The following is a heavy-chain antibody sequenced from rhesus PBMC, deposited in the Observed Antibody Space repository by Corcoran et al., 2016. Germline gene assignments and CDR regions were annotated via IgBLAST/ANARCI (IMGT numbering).Heavy chain of an antibody. J-gene: IGHJ1*01. Sequence: QVQLQESGPGLVKPSETLPLTCAVSGASISSNYWSWIRQAPGKGLQWIGRIYGSGWSTDYTPSLMSRVTSSIAPSQTQFSLNLSSVTAADTAVYYCAGGRIAGTVEYFEFWGQGALVTVSS. CDR3: AGGRIAGTVEYFEF. CDR1: GASISSNY. CDR2: IYGSGWST. D-gene: IGHD1-1-1*01. V-gene: IGHV4S2*01.